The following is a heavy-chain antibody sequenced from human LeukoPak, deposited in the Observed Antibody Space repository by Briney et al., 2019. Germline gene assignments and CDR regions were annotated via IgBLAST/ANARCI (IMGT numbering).Heavy chain of an antibody. CDR2: IYPSGRT. D-gene: IGHD3-10*01. CDR1: GDSIISYY. V-gene: IGHV4-4*07. J-gene: IGHJ4*02. CDR3: ARGPLWFGESQHFDY. Sequence: SETLSLTCTVSGDSIISYYWSWVRQSAGKGLEWIGRIYPSGRTNYDPSLKSRVTMSVDTSKNQFSLKLSSVTAADTAVYYCARGPLWFGESQHFDYWGQGTLVTVSS.